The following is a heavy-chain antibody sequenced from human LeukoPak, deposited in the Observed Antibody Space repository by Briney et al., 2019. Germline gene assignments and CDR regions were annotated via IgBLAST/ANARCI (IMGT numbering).Heavy chain of an antibody. CDR2: ISSSGSTI. D-gene: IGHD5-24*01. V-gene: IGHV3-48*03. CDR1: GFTFSSYE. CDR3: ARGRMMATLFDY. J-gene: IGHJ4*02. Sequence: PGGSLRLSCAASGFTFSSYEMNWVRQAPGKGLEWVSYISSSGSTIYYADSVKGRCTIARDNAKNSLYLQMNSLRAEDTAVYYCARGRMMATLFDYWGQGTLVTVSS.